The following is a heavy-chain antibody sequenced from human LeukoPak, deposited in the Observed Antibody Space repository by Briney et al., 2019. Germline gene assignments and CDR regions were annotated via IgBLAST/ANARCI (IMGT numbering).Heavy chain of an antibody. CDR1: GGSFSGYY. J-gene: IGHJ5*02. V-gene: IGHV4-59*10. D-gene: IGHD2-15*01. Sequence: SETLSLTCAVYGGSFSGYYWSWIRQPAGKGLEWIGRIYTSGSTNYNPSLKSRVTMSVDTSKNQFSLKLSSVTAADTAVYYCARGRGAGSSLNWFDPWGQGTLVTVSS. CDR2: IYTSGST. CDR3: ARGRGAGSSLNWFDP.